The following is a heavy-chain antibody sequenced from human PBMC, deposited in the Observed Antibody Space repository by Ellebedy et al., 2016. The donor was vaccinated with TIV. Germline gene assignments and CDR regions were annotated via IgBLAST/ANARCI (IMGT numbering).Heavy chain of an antibody. Sequence: MPSETLSLTCTVSGGSISSSSYYWGWIRQPPGKGLEWIGSIYYSGSTYYNPSLKSRVTISVDTSKNQFSLKLSSVTAADTAVYYCARRVAAAPSSPIDYWGQGTLVTVSS. D-gene: IGHD6-13*01. J-gene: IGHJ4*02. CDR3: ARRVAAAPSSPIDY. V-gene: IGHV4-39*01. CDR2: IYYSGST. CDR1: GGSISSSSYY.